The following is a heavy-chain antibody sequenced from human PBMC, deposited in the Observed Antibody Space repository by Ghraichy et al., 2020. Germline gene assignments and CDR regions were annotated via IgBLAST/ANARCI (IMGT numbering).Heavy chain of an antibody. D-gene: IGHD2-21*01. J-gene: IGHJ4*02. V-gene: IGHV3-30*04. Sequence: SCAASGFTFSSYAMHWVRQAPGKGLEWVAVISYDGSNKYYVDSVKGRFTISRDNSKNTLYLQMNSLRAEDTAVYYCARDPAYPTPTYYFDYWGQGTLVTVSS. CDR1: GFTFSSYA. CDR3: ARDPAYPTPTYYFDY. CDR2: ISYDGSNK.